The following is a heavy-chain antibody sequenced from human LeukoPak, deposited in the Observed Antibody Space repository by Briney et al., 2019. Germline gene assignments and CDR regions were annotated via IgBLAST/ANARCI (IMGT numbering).Heavy chain of an antibody. V-gene: IGHV4-59*08. Sequence: SETLSLTCAVYGGSFSGYYWSWIRQPPGKGLEWIGYIYYSGSTNYNPSLKSRVTISVDTSKNQFSLKLSSVTAAATAAYYCARQPYQPSPGYYYGMDVWGQGTTVTVS. CDR1: GGSFSGYY. J-gene: IGHJ6*02. CDR2: IYYSGST. D-gene: IGHD2-2*01. CDR3: ARQPYQPSPGYYYGMDV.